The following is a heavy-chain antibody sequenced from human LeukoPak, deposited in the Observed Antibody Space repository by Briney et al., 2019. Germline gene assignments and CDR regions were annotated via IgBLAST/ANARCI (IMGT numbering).Heavy chain of an antibody. CDR3: AKTVGVNFFDY. CDR2: ISGSGVIT. D-gene: IGHD1-26*01. V-gene: IGHV3-23*01. Sequence: GGSLRLSCAASGFTFGTYAMSWVRRAPGKGLEWVSSISGSGVITFYADSVKGRFTISRDNSKNTLYLQMHSLRGEDTAMYYCAKTVGVNFFDYWGQGTLVTVSS. J-gene: IGHJ4*02. CDR1: GFTFGTYA.